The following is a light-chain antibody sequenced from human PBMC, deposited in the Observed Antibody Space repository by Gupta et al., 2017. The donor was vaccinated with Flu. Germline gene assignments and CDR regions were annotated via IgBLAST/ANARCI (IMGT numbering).Light chain of an antibody. CDR1: SGSIASNS. Sequence: NFMLTQPPSVSESPGKPVTISCTRGSGSIASNSVQWYQQRPGSSPTTVIYEDNQRPPGVPDRFSGSIDSSSNAASLTISGLKTEDEADYYCQSYDSSNWVFGGGTKLTVL. V-gene: IGLV6-57*01. CDR3: QSYDSSNWV. J-gene: IGLJ3*02. CDR2: EDN.